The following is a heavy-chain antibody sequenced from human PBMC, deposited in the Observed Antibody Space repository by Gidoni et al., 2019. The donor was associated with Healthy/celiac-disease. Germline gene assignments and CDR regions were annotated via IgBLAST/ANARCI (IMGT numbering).Heavy chain of an antibody. V-gene: IGHV1-58*02. CDR1: GFTFTSSA. J-gene: IGHJ6*02. Sequence: GFTFTSSAMQWVRQARGQRLEWIGWIVVGSGNTNYAQKFQERDTITRDMSTTTAYMELSSLRSEDTAVYYCAASTRKYYYDSSGNYYYYYGMDVWGQGTTVTVSS. D-gene: IGHD3-22*01. CDR2: IVVGSGNT. CDR3: AASTRKYYYDSSGNYYYYYGMDV.